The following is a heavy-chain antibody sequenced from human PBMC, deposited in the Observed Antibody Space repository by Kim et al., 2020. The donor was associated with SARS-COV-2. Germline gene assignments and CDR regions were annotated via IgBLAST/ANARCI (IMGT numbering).Heavy chain of an antibody. CDR3: AKDQTFYYDSSGYPGDFDY. D-gene: IGHD3-22*01. J-gene: IGHJ4*02. CDR1: GFTFSSYA. CDR2: ISGSGGST. Sequence: GGSLRLSCAASGFTFSSYAMSWVRQAPGKGLEWVSAISGSGGSTYYADSVKGRFTISRDNSKNTLYLQMNSLRAEDTAVYYCAKDQTFYYDSSGYPGDFDYWGQGSLVTVSS. V-gene: IGHV3-23*01.